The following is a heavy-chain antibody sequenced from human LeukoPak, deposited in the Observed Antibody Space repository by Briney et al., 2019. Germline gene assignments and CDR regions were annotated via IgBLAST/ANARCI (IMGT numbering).Heavy chain of an antibody. V-gene: IGHV3-9*01. Sequence: GGSLRLSCAASRFTFDDYAMHWVRQAPGKGLEWVSGISWNSGSIGYADSVKGRFTISRDNAKNSLYLQMNSLRAEDTALYYCAKDIGSSGSYFDYWGQGTLVTVSS. D-gene: IGHD3-22*01. CDR1: RFTFDDYA. CDR2: ISWNSGSI. CDR3: AKDIGSSGSYFDY. J-gene: IGHJ4*02.